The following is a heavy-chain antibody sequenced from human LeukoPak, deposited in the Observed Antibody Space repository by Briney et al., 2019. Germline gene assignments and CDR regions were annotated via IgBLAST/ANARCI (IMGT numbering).Heavy chain of an antibody. CDR3: ARADRAVAGIDFDY. J-gene: IGHJ4*02. Sequence: SETLSLTCTVSGGSISSYYWSWIRQPPGKGLEWIGYIYYSGSTNYNPSLKSRVTISVDTSKNQFSLKLSSVTAADTAVYYCARADRAVAGIDFDYWGQGTLVTVSS. CDR1: GGSISSYY. CDR2: IYYSGST. V-gene: IGHV4-59*12. D-gene: IGHD6-19*01.